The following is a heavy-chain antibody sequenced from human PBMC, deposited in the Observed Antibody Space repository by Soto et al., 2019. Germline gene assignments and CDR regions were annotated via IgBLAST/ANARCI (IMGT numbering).Heavy chain of an antibody. CDR2: IIPMFGTL. CDR1: GGTFSSDT. V-gene: IGHV1-69*06. Sequence: QLHLVQSGAEVKKPGSSVKVSCKASGGTFSSDTINWVRQAPGQGLEWLGGIIPMFGTLYYAQKFQGRLTIAADSSTSTAYLELSTLHSDDTAVYYCARKVASSDDAFDLWGQGTMVTVSS. D-gene: IGHD6-6*01. CDR3: ARKVASSDDAFDL. J-gene: IGHJ3*01.